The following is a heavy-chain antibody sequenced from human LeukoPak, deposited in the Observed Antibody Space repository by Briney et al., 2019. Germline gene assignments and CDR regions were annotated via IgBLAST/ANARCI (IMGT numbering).Heavy chain of an antibody. Sequence: PGGSLRLSCAASGFTFINGYMSWARQAPGKGLEWVGRIKSKIAGGTTDYAAPVKGRFTISRDDSKSTLYLQMSSLKTEDTAVYYCTADRGRTELPLFASWGQGTLVTVSS. CDR1: GFTFINGY. V-gene: IGHV3-15*01. D-gene: IGHD1-7*01. J-gene: IGHJ5*01. CDR3: TADRGRTELPLFAS. CDR2: IKSKIAGGTT.